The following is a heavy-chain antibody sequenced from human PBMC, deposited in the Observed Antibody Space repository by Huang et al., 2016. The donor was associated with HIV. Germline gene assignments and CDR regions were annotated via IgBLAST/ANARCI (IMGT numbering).Heavy chain of an antibody. CDR2: FDPEDGET. CDR3: ATVYRRFRNHDSGDYYFDY. Sequence: QVQLVQSGAEVKKPGASVKVSCKVSGYTLTELSMHWVRQAPGKGLEGMGVFDPEDGETIYEQKFQGRGTMTEDTSTDTAYMELSSLRSEDTAVYYCATVYRRFRNHDSGDYYFDYWDQGTLVTVSS. V-gene: IGHV1-24*01. D-gene: IGHD3-22*01. J-gene: IGHJ4*02. CDR1: GYTLTELS.